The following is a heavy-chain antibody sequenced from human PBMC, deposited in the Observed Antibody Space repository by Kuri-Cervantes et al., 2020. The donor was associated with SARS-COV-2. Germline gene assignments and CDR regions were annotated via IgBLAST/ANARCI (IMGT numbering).Heavy chain of an antibody. CDR3: ARHIPYYDFWSGYYDAFDI. D-gene: IGHD3-3*01. CDR2: IYHTGST. V-gene: IGHV4-30-2*01. Sequence: SCEVSGSSISTDGYSWTWIRQPPGRGLEWIGYIYHTGSTYVNPSLKSRVTISIDTSKNRFSLNLTSATAADTAVYYCARHIPYYDFWSGYYDAFDIWGQGTMVTVSS. CDR1: GSSISTDGYS. J-gene: IGHJ3*02.